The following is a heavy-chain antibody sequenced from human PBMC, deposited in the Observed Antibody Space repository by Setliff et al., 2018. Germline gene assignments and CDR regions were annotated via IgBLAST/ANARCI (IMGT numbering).Heavy chain of an antibody. J-gene: IGHJ3*02. CDR2: IYHSGST. D-gene: IGHD2-15*01. CDR3: ARLGFGGPLYGGNSYAFDI. Sequence: AAETLSLTCAVSGGTISSSDWWSWVRQPPGKGLEWIGEIYHSGSTNYNTSFKSRVTISVDKSKNHFYLKLNTVTAADTAVYYCARLGFGGPLYGGNSYAFDIWGQGTMVTVSS. V-gene: IGHV4-4*02. CDR1: GGTISSSDW.